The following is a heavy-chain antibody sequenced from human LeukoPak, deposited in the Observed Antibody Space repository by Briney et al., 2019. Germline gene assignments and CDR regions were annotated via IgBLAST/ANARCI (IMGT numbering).Heavy chain of an antibody. J-gene: IGHJ4*02. D-gene: IGHD3-22*01. CDR2: IIPIFGTA. CDR1: GYTFTGYY. CDR3: ARDSYYDSSGYSTTSVY. V-gene: IGHV1-69*05. Sequence: GASVKVSCKASGYTFTGYYMHWVRQAPGQGLEWMGRIIPIFGTANYAQKFQGRVTITTDESTSTAHMELSSLRSEDTAVYYCARDSYYDSSGYSTTSVYWGQGTLVTLSS.